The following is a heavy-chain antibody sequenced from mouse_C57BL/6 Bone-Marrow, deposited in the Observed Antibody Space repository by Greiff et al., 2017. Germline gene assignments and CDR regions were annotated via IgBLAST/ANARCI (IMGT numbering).Heavy chain of an antibody. D-gene: IGHD1-1*01. CDR1: GYTFTSYW. CDR2: IHPNSGST. Sequence: VQLQQPGAELVKPGASVKLSCKASGYTFTSYWMHWVKQRPGPGLEWIGMIHPNSGSTNYNEKFKSKATLTVDKSSSTAYMQLSSLTSEDSAVYYCARGGSSFWYFDVWGTGTTVTVSS. CDR3: ARGGSSFWYFDV. V-gene: IGHV1-64*01. J-gene: IGHJ1*03.